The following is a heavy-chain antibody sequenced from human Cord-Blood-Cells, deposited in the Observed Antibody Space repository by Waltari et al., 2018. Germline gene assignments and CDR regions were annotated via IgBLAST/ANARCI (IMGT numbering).Heavy chain of an antibody. CDR1: GFTFSSYG. V-gene: IGHV3-30*18. CDR3: AKDVKKYCSGGSCYFDY. J-gene: IGHJ4*02. CDR2: ISYDGSNK. Sequence: QVQLVESGGGVVQPGRSLRLSCAASGFTFSSYGMHWVRQAPGKGLEWVAVISYDGSNKYYADSVKGRFTISRDNSKNTLYLQMNSLRAEDTAVYYCAKDVKKYCSGGSCYFDYWGQGTLVTVSS. D-gene: IGHD2-15*01.